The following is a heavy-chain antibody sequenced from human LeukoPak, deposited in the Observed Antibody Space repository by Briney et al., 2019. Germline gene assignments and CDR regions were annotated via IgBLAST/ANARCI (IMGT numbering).Heavy chain of an antibody. J-gene: IGHJ6*04. CDR1: GFTFSSYE. Sequence: GGSLRLSCAASGFTFSSYEMNWVRQAPGKGLEWVSYISSSGSTIYYADSVKGRFTISRDNAKNSLYLQMNSLRAEDTAVYYCPELGITMIGGVWGEGTTVTISS. CDR2: ISSSGSTI. CDR3: PELGITMIGGV. D-gene: IGHD3-10*02. V-gene: IGHV3-48*03.